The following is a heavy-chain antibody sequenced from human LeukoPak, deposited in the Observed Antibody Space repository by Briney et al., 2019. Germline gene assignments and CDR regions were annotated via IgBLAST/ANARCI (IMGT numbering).Heavy chain of an antibody. D-gene: IGHD1-26*01. CDR1: GFTFSSYA. V-gene: IGHV3-7*01. Sequence: GGSLRLSCAASGFTFSSYAMSWVRQAPGKGLEWVANIKQDGSEKYYVDSVKGRFTISGDNAKNSLYLQMNSLRAEDTAVYYCARDMRRIVGATIDYFDYWGQGTLVTVSS. CDR2: IKQDGSEK. J-gene: IGHJ4*02. CDR3: ARDMRRIVGATIDYFDY.